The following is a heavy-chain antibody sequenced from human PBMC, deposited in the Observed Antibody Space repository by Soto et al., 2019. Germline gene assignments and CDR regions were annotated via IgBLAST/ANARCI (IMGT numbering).Heavy chain of an antibody. V-gene: IGHV4-59*01. J-gene: IGHJ5*02. Sequence: SETLSLTCTVSGGSISSYYWSWIRQPPGKGLEWIGYIYYSGSTNYNPSLKSRVTISVDTSKNQFSLKLSSVTAADTAVYYCARGPTGWFDPWGQRTLVTVSS. CDR2: IYYSGST. D-gene: IGHD2-8*02. CDR3: ARGPTGWFDP. CDR1: GGSISSYY.